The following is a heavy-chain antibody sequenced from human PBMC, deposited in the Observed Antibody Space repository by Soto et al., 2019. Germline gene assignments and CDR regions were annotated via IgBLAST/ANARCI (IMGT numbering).Heavy chain of an antibody. CDR2: IIPIFGTA. CDR1: GGTFSSYA. D-gene: IGHD2-21*02. V-gene: IGHV1-69*13. Sequence: SVKVSCKASGGTFSSYAISWVRQAPGQGLEWMGGIIPIFGTANYAQKFQGRVTITADESTSTAYMELSSLRSEDTAVYYCARAYCGGDCYSRYFQHWGQGTLVTVSS. CDR3: ARAYCGGDCYSRYFQH. J-gene: IGHJ1*01.